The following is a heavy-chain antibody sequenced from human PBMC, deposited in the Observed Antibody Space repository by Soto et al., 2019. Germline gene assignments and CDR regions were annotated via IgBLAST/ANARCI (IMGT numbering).Heavy chain of an antibody. CDR2: IIPMFAAT. CDR3: ARGGIVAVPAALSSYDDYTNYRFDS. V-gene: IGHV1-69*01. D-gene: IGHD2-15*01. J-gene: IGHJ4*02. CDR1: GGSFSDSA. Sequence: QVQLAQSGAEVRKPGSSVKVSCRASGGSFSDSAFSWVRQAPGRGLEWMGGIIPMFAATKYAQRFQGRVTMSLDGSTRTVYLALCSLASEDSAVYYCARGGIVAVPAALSSYDDYTNYRFDSWGQGTLVSVSS.